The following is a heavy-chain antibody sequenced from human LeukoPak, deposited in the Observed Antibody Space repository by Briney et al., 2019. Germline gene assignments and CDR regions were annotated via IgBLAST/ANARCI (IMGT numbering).Heavy chain of an antibody. V-gene: IGHV5-51*01. CDR1: GYSFTSYW. CDR2: IYPGDSDT. J-gene: IGHJ3*02. D-gene: IGHD3-22*01. CDR3: ARLQTMMAGSFDI. Sequence: GESLKISCKGSGYSFTSYWIGWVRQMPGKGLEWMGIIYPGDSDTGYSPSFQGQVTISADKSISTAYLQWSSLKASDTAMYYCARLQTMMAGSFDIWGQGTMVTVSS.